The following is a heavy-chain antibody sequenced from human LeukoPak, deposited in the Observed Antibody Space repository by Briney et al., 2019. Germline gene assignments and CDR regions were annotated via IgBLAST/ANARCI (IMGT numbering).Heavy chain of an antibody. V-gene: IGHV1-69*04. D-gene: IGHD2-2*01. J-gene: IGHJ6*02. CDR3: ARGGHLGYCSSTSCYVGGYSYYYYGMNV. CDR2: IIPNLGIA. CDR1: GGTFSSYA. Sequence: GASVKVSCKASGGTFSSYAISWVRQAPGQGLEWMGRIIPNLGIANYAQTFQGRVTITADKSTSTAYMELSSLRSEDTAVYYCARGGHLGYCSSTSCYVGGYSYYYYGMNVWGQGTTVTVSS.